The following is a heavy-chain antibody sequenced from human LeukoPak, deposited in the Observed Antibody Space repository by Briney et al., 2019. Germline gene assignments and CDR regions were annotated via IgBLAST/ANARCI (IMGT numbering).Heavy chain of an antibody. J-gene: IGHJ5*02. Sequence: PSETLSLTCAVSGGSFIGYYWSWIRQPPGKGPEWFGEINHSGSTNYNPSLKSRVTISVDTSKKQFSLKLHSVTAADTAVYYCSKGGPHTVTTYRWFDPWGQGTLVTVSS. CDR3: SKGGPHTVTTYRWFDP. V-gene: IGHV4-34*01. CDR2: INHSGST. D-gene: IGHD4-17*01. CDR1: GGSFIGYY.